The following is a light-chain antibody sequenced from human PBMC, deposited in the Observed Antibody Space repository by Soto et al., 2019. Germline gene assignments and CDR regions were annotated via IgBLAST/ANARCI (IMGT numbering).Light chain of an antibody. J-gene: IGLJ1*01. CDR2: SHN. CDR3: AAWDDSMRGDV. Sequence: QSALAQPPSASGTPGQRVTISFSGSSSNIGSNYVYGYQQLPGTATKLLIYSHNQRPSGVPDRFSGSKSGTSASLAIGGLRSDDEADYYCAAWDDSMRGDVFGTGTKVTVL. CDR1: SSNIGSNY. V-gene: IGLV1-47*02.